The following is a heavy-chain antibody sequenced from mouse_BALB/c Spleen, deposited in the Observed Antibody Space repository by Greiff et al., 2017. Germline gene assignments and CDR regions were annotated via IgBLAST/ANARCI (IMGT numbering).Heavy chain of an antibody. CDR1: GFTFSSYG. CDR2: ISSGGSYT. J-gene: IGHJ3*01. CDR3: ARGGDSSGFAY. D-gene: IGHD3-2*01. V-gene: IGHV5-6*03. Sequence: EVKLMESGGGLVKPGGSLKLSCAASGFTFSSYGMSWVRQTPDKRLEWVATISSGGSYTYYPDSVKGRFTISRDNAKNTLYLQMSSLKSEDTAMYYCARGGDSSGFAYWGQGTLVTVSA.